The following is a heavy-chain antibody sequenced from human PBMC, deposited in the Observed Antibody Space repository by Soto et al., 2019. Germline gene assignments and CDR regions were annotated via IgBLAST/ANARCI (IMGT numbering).Heavy chain of an antibody. V-gene: IGHV3-7*05. D-gene: IGHD6-25*01. CDR3: ARDKIAGATTGSRFDY. Sequence: PGGSLRLSCAASGFTFSDYWMTWVRQAPGKGLEWVANVNHDGSQTFYVDSVKGRFTIFRDSAEHSLYLQMNSLRAEDTAMYYCARDKIAGATTGSRFDYWGRGTQVTVSS. CDR1: GFTFSDYW. CDR2: VNHDGSQT. J-gene: IGHJ4*02.